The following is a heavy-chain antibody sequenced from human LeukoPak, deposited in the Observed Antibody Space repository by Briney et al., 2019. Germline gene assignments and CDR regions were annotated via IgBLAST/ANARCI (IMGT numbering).Heavy chain of an antibody. J-gene: IGHJ5*02. D-gene: IGHD3-3*01. CDR3: ARALYYDFWSGFVRGLNNWFDP. Sequence: SVKVSCKASGGTFSSYAISWVRQAPGQGLEWMGGIIPIFGTANYAQKFQGRVTITTDESTSTAYMELSSLRSEDTAVYYCARALYYDFWSGFVRGLNNWFDPWGQGTLVTVSS. CDR1: GGTFSSYA. V-gene: IGHV1-69*05. CDR2: IIPIFGTA.